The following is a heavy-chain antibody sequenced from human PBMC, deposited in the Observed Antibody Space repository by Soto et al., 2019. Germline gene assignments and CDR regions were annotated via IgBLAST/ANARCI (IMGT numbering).Heavy chain of an antibody. CDR3: ARGVDIVLVPTAITWFDP. CDR1: GGTFSSYA. Sequence: GASVKVSCKASGGTFSSYAISWVRQAPGQGLEWMGGIIPIFGTANYAQKFQGRVTITADESTSTAYMELSSLRSEDTAVYYCARGVDIVLVPTAITWFDPWGQGTLVTVS. CDR2: IIPIFGTA. D-gene: IGHD2-2*01. V-gene: IGHV1-69*13. J-gene: IGHJ5*02.